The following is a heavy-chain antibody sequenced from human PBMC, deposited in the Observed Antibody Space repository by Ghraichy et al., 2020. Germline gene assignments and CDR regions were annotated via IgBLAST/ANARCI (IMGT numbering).Heavy chain of an antibody. CDR2: ISGSSSYT. J-gene: IGHJ4*02. D-gene: IGHD6-19*01. CDR3: ARGGSDWYVGDFDY. CDR1: GFTFSDYY. Sequence: GGSLRLSCAASGFTFSDYYMSWIRQAPGKGLEWVSYISGSSSYTNYADSVTGRFTISRDNAKNSLYLHMNSLRAEDTAVYYCARGGSDWYVGDFDYWGQGTLVTVSS. V-gene: IGHV3-11*06.